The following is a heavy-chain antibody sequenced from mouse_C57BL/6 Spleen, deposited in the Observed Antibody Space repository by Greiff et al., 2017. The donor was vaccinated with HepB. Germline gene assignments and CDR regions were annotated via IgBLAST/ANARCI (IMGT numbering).Heavy chain of an antibody. Sequence: DVQLQESGAELVRPGASVKLSCTASGFNIKDDYMHWVKQRPEQGLEWIGWIDPENGDTEYASKFQGKATITADTSSNTAYLQLSSLTSEDTAVYYCTTRTGSSSYAMDYWGQGTSVTVSS. D-gene: IGHD1-1*01. CDR1: GFNIKDDY. V-gene: IGHV14-4*01. CDR3: TTRTGSSSYAMDY. J-gene: IGHJ4*01. CDR2: IDPENGDT.